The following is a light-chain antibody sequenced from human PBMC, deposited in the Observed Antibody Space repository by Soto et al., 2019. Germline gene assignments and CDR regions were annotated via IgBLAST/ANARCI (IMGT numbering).Light chain of an antibody. Sequence: QSVLTQPASVSGSPGQSITISCTGTSSDVGGYNYVSWYHQHPGKAPKLMIYEVSNRPSGVSNRFSGSKSGNTASLTISGLQAEEEADYYCSSYTSSSTLVVFGGGTQLTVL. CDR3: SSYTSSSTLVV. J-gene: IGLJ2*01. CDR1: SSDVGGYNY. CDR2: EVS. V-gene: IGLV2-14*01.